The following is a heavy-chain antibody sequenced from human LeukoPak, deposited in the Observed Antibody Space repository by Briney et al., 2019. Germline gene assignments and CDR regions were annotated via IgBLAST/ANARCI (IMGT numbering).Heavy chain of an antibody. V-gene: IGHV4-34*01. D-gene: IGHD3-16*01. CDR3: ARPRPGGGWFDY. CDR1: GESFSGYY. CDR2: INHSGST. J-gene: IGHJ4*02. Sequence: PSETLSLTCVVYGESFSGYYWTWIRQPPGKGLEWIGEINHSGSTSYNPSLKSRVTISVDTSKNQFSLKLSSVTAADTAVYYCARPRPGGGWFDYWGQGVLVTVSS.